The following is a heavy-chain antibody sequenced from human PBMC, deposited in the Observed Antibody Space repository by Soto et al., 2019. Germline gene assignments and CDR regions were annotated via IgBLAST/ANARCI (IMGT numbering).Heavy chain of an antibody. V-gene: IGHV1-18*01. D-gene: IGHD6-13*01. CDR1: GYTFTSYG. Sequence: QVQLVQSGAEVTKPGASVKVPCKASGYTFTSYGISWVRQAPGQGLEWMGWISAYNGNTNYAQKRQGRGIMTTDTSTTTADMKLRSRRSDDTAVYYCAGGRKEDSSSWTHYYYYMDVWGKGTTVTVSS. J-gene: IGHJ6*03. CDR2: ISAYNGNT. CDR3: AGGRKEDSSSWTHYYYYMDV.